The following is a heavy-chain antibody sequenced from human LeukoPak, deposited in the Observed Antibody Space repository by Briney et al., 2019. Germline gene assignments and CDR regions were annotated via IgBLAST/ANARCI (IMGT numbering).Heavy chain of an antibody. J-gene: IGHJ4*02. D-gene: IGHD3-22*01. CDR1: GGSFRGYF. CDR3: ARGPPLAYYGTGGYYFFDY. Sequence: PSETLSLTCAAYGGSFRGYFWSWIRQPPGEGLEWIGEVNHSGSTNYNPSLKSRVTISVDTSRTQFSLNLRSVTAADTAVYYCARGPPLAYYGTGGYYFFDYWGQGSLVTVSP. V-gene: IGHV4-34*01. CDR2: VNHSGST.